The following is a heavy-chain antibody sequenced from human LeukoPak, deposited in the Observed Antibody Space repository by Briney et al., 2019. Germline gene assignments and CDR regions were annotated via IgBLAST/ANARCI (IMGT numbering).Heavy chain of an antibody. CDR2: ISYDGSNK. D-gene: IGHD3-3*01. Sequence: PGSSLRLSCAASGFSFSTFVMHWVRQAPGKGLEWVAVISYDGSNKYYADSVKGRFTISRDNSKNTLYLQMNSLRAEDTAVYYCARDHTYYDFWSGYFDYWGQGTLVTVSS. J-gene: IGHJ4*02. V-gene: IGHV3-30*19. CDR3: ARDHTYYDFWSGYFDY. CDR1: GFSFSTFV.